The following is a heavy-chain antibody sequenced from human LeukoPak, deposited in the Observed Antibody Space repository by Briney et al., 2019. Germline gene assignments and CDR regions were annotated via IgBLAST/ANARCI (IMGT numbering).Heavy chain of an antibody. CDR3: ARDNVGSCSGGTCFDY. V-gene: IGHV3-11*04. CDR2: ISTSGDTI. Sequence: PGGSLRLSCAASGFMFSDYYMSWNRQAPGKGLEWVSYISTSGDTIYYADSVKGRFTISRDNARNSLYLQMNSLRAEDTAVYYCARDNVGSCSGGTCFDYWGQGTLVTVSS. D-gene: IGHD2-15*01. CDR1: GFMFSDYY. J-gene: IGHJ4*02.